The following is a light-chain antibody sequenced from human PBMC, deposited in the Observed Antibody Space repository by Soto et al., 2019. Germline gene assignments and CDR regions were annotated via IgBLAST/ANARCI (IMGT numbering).Light chain of an antibody. CDR2: GAS. CDR3: QQYGSSPPYT. J-gene: IGKJ2*01. Sequence: EIVLTQSPGPLSLSPGERATLSFRASQSVSSTYLAWYKQKPGQAPRLPLDGASSRATAIPDRFIGSGSGTDFTLTISRLEPEDFAVYYCQQYGSSPPYTFGQGNKLEIK. CDR1: QSVSSTY. V-gene: IGKV3-20*01.